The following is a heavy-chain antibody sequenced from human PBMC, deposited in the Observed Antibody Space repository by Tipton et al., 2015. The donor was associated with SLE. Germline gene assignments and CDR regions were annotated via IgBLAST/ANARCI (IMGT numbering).Heavy chain of an antibody. D-gene: IGHD2-2*01. J-gene: IGHJ4*02. V-gene: IGHV1-18*01. CDR1: GSTFSSYA. Sequence: QSGAEVKKPGASVKVSCKASGSTFSSYALSWVRQAPGQGLEWMGWISTYNGNTKYAQKFQGRVTMTTDTSTSTAYMELRSPRSDDTAIYYCARECSGTGCLDYWGQGTLVTVSS. CDR2: ISTYNGNT. CDR3: ARECSGTGCLDY.